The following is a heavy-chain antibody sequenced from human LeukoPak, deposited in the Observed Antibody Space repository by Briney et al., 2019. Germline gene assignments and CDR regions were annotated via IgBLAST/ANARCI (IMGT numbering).Heavy chain of an antibody. Sequence: PGGSLRLSCAASGFTFSDYWMVWVRQAPGKGLEWVATIKQDGSEKYYVGSVKGRFTISRDNAKNSLYLEMNSLRAEDTAVYYCARDSVGAPDRWGQGTPVTVSS. D-gene: IGHD3-10*01. V-gene: IGHV3-7*01. CDR2: IKQDGSEK. J-gene: IGHJ4*02. CDR3: ARDSVGAPDR. CDR1: GFTFSDYW.